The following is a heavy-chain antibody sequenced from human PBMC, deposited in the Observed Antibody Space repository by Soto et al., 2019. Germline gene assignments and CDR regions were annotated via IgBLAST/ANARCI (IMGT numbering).Heavy chain of an antibody. CDR2: IGGGGGST. J-gene: IGHJ4*02. CDR1: GFAFANYA. V-gene: IGHV3-23*01. D-gene: IGHD6-6*01. Sequence: EVQLLDSGGDSVQPGGSLRLSCAASGFAFANYAMTWVRQASRKGLEWVSTIGGGGGSTYYADSVRGRFTISRDNSKNTVYLQMNSLRAEDTAVYFCAKERLARGADYWGQGTLVTVSS. CDR3: AKERLARGADY.